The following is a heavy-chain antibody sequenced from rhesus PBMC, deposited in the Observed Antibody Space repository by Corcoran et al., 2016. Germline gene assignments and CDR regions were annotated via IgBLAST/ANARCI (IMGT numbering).Heavy chain of an antibody. CDR2: IYWNDSK. J-gene: IGHJ6*01. V-gene: IGHV2-95*01. CDR3: ARVGRGGLDS. Sequence: VTLKESGPALVKPTQTLTLSCTFSGFSISTSGTGVGWIRQPPGKALEWLASIYWNDSKYYRTSLKSRLTISKDTSKDPVVLTMTNMDPVDTATYYCARVGRGGLDSWGQGVVVTVSS. CDR1: GFSISTSGTG.